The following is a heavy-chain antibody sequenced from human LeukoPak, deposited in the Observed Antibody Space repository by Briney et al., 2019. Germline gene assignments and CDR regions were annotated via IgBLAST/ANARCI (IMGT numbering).Heavy chain of an antibody. J-gene: IGHJ4*02. D-gene: IGHD1-26*01. CDR3: ARDHGWDFDY. CDR2: ISSSSSYI. V-gene: IGHV3-21*01. CDR1: GFTVSTNY. Sequence: KAGGSLRLSCAASGFTVSTNYVNWVRQAPGKGLEWVSSISSSSSYIYYADSVKGRFTISRDNAKNSLYLQMNSLRAEDTAVYYCARDHGWDFDYWGQGTLVTVSS.